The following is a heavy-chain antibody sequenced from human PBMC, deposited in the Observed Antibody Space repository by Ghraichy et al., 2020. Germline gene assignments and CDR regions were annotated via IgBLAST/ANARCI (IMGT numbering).Heavy chain of an antibody. Sequence: SETLSLTCTVSGGSISSGDYYWSWIRQPPGKGLEWIGYIYYSGSTYYNPSLKSRVTISVDTSKNQFSLKLSSVTAADTAVYYCARANQYSSGWYGGDFDYWGQGTLVTVSS. J-gene: IGHJ4*02. CDR2: IYYSGST. V-gene: IGHV4-30-4*01. D-gene: IGHD6-19*01. CDR3: ARANQYSSGWYGGDFDY. CDR1: GGSISSGDYY.